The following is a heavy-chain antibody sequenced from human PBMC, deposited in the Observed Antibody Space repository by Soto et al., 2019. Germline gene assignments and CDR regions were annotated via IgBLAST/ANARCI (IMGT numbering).Heavy chain of an antibody. CDR1: GFTFSSYS. Sequence: GGSLRLSCAASGFTFSSYSMNWVRQAPGKGLEWVSYISSSSSTIYYADSAKGRFTISRDNAKNSLYLQMNSLRDEDTAVYYCARVDCSGGSCYSNYYYYGMDVWGQGTTVTVSS. V-gene: IGHV3-48*02. J-gene: IGHJ6*02. D-gene: IGHD2-15*01. CDR3: ARVDCSGGSCYSNYYYYGMDV. CDR2: ISSSSSTI.